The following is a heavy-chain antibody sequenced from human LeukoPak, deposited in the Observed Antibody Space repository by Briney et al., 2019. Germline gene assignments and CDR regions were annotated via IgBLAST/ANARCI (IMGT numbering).Heavy chain of an antibody. CDR1: GFAFSNYW. CDR2: INLDGSEK. CDR3: ARRYCGDGRGYKFDY. Sequence: GGSLRLSCAASGFAFSNYWMSWVRQTPGKGLEWVASINLDGSEKYYVDSVKGRFTISRDNAKNSLFLQINSLRAEDTALYYCARRYCGDGRGYKFDYWGQGTLVTGSS. V-gene: IGHV3-7*01. J-gene: IGHJ4*02. D-gene: IGHD2-15*01.